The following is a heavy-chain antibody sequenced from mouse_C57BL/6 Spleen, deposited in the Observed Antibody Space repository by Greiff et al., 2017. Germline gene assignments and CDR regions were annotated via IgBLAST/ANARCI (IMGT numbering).Heavy chain of an antibody. Sequence: EVMLVESGGGLVQPGGSMKLSCVASGFTFSNYWMNWVRQSPEKGLEWVAQIRLKSDNYATHYAESVKGRFTISRDDSKSSVYLQMNNLRAEDTGIYYCTGGDGYYPYWYFDVWGTGTTVTVSS. V-gene: IGHV6-3*01. J-gene: IGHJ1*03. CDR1: GFTFSNYW. CDR3: TGGDGYYPYWYFDV. D-gene: IGHD2-3*01. CDR2: IRLKSDNYAT.